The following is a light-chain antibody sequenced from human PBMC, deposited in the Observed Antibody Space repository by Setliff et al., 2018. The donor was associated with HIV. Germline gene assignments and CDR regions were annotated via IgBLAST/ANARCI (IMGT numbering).Light chain of an antibody. CDR2: DVT. Sequence: QSVLAQPASVSGSPGQSIAISCTGTSSDIGAYDYVSWYQQHPGKVPKLMIFDVTNRPSGVSNRFPGSKSGNTASLTISGLQAEDEADYYCSSYTTNNTRVFGTGTKVTVL. CDR1: SSDIGAYDY. V-gene: IGLV2-14*03. J-gene: IGLJ1*01. CDR3: SSYTTNNTRV.